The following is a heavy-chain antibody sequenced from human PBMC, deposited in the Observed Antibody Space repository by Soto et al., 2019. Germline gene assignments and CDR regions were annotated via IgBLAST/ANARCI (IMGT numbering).Heavy chain of an antibody. CDR2: IIPIFGTA. D-gene: IGHD3-22*01. V-gene: IGHV1-69*13. Sequence: GASVKVSCKASGGTFSSYAISWVRQAPGQGLEWMGGIIPIFGTANYAQKFQGRVTITADESTSTAYMELSSLRSDDTAVYYCARDLGDSSGYYSTNWFDPWGQGTLVTVSS. J-gene: IGHJ5*02. CDR3: ARDLGDSSGYYSTNWFDP. CDR1: GGTFSSYA.